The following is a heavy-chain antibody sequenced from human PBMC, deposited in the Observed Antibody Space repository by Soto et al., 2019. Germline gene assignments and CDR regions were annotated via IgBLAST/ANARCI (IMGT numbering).Heavy chain of an antibody. V-gene: IGHV3-11*01. CDR3: ARAGYTYGSYYYYAMDV. D-gene: IGHD5-18*01. CDR1: GFTFSDYY. Sequence: QAQLVESGGGLVKPGGSLRLSCAASGFTFSDYYMTWIRQGPGKGLEWVSYISSSGSAIRYADSVKGRFTISRDNAXNXXYLQMNSLRAEDTAVYYCARAGYTYGSYYYYAMDVWGQGTTVTVSS. CDR2: ISSSGSAI. J-gene: IGHJ6*02.